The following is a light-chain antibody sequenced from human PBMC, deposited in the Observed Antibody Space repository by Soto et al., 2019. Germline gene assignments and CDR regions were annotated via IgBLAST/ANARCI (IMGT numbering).Light chain of an antibody. CDR3: QQSYSTRWM. CDR1: RSVGTS. CDR2: AAS. V-gene: IGKV1-39*01. Sequence: DIQMTQSPSFLSASVGDRVTITCRASRSVGTSLNWYQQKPGKAPKVLIFAASNLQRGVPTRFSGSGFGTEFTLTVTSLQPKDFATYYCQQSYSTRWMFGQGTKVVI. J-gene: IGKJ1*01.